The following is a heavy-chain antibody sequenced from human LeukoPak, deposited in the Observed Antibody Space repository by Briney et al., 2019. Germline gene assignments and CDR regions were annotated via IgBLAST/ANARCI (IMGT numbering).Heavy chain of an antibody. J-gene: IGHJ4*02. V-gene: IGHV3-21*01. CDR2: IGKTSRDM. CDR1: GFSFSTST. D-gene: IGHD1-14*01. Sequence: GGSLRLSCAASGFSFSTSTMNWVRQAPGKGLEWISSIGKTSRDMYYADSVRGRSTIPRDNAKNSLFLLMNSLRVEDTSVYYCVRGDNRDYWGQGTLVTVSS. CDR3: VRGDNRDY.